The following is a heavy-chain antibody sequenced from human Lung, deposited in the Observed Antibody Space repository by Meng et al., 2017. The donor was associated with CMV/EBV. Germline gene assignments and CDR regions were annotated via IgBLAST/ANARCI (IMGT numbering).Heavy chain of an antibody. J-gene: IGHJ3*02. Sequence: GGSLRLXCAASGFTVSSNYMSWVRQAPGKGLEWDSVIYSGGSTYYADSVKGRFTISRDNSKNTLYLQMNSLRAEDTAVYYCARADCSSTSCYKSAFDIWGQGTMVTVSS. V-gene: IGHV3-53*01. CDR2: IYSGGST. D-gene: IGHD2-2*02. CDR3: ARADCSSTSCYKSAFDI. CDR1: GFTVSSNY.